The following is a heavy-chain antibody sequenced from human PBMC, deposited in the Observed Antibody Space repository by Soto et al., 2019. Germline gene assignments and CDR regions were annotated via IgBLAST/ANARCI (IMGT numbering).Heavy chain of an antibody. CDR1: GGTFSSYT. CDR2: IIPILGIA. J-gene: IGHJ5*02. Sequence: QVQLVQSGAEVKKPGSSVKVSCKASGGTFSSYTISWVRQAPGQGLEWMGRIIPILGIANYAQKFQGRVTITADKARSTADVELSSLRSEDTAVYYCARDFGINWGLRLGFDPWGQGTLVTVSS. V-gene: IGHV1-69*08. CDR3: ARDFGINWGLRLGFDP. D-gene: IGHD7-27*01.